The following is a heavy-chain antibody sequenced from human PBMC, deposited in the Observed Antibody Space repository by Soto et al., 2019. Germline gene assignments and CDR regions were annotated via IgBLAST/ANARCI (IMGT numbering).Heavy chain of an antibody. CDR1: GFTFSSYG. J-gene: IGHJ5*02. V-gene: IGHV3-30*18. D-gene: IGHD3-10*01. CDR2: ISYDGSNK. Sequence: QVQLVESGGGVVQPGRSLRLSCAASGFTFSSYGMHWVRQAPGKGLEWVAVISYDGSNKYYADSVKGRFTISRDNSKNTLYLQMNSLRAEDTAVYYCAKAVANMVRDTNWFDPWGQGTLVTVSS. CDR3: AKAVANMVRDTNWFDP.